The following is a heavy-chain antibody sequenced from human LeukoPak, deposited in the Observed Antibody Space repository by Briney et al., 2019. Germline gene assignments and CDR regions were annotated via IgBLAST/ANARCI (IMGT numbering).Heavy chain of an antibody. CDR3: ARGFDSGSYSDPWVYFDY. V-gene: IGHV6-1*01. CDR2: TYYRSKWCN. CDR1: GESVSSNIAA. D-gene: IGHD1-26*01. Sequence: SQTLSLTCAISGESVSSNIAAWNWIRQSPSRGLEWLGRTYYRSKWCNDYAVSVKSRITINPDTSKNQVSLQLNSVTPEDTAVYYCARGFDSGSYSDPWVYFDYWGQGTLVTVSS. J-gene: IGHJ4*02.